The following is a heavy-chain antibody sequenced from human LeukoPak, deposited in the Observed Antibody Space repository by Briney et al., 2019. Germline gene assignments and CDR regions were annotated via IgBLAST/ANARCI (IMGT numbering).Heavy chain of an antibody. Sequence: PGGSLRLSCAASGFTFSDYYMSWIRQAPGKGLEWVSYISSSGSTIYYGDSVKGRFTISRDNAKNSLYLQMNSLRAEDTAVCYCARDGGRSGWWKINWFDPWGQGTLVTVSS. V-gene: IGHV3-11*01. J-gene: IGHJ5*02. CDR1: GFTFSDYY. CDR2: ISSSGSTI. D-gene: IGHD6-19*01. CDR3: ARDGGRSGWWKINWFDP.